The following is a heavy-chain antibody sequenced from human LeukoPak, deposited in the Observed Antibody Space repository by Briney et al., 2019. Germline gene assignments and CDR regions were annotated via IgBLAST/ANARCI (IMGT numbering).Heavy chain of an antibody. CDR2: ISGSGGST. Sequence: PGGSLRLSCAASGFTFSNYAMSWVRQAPGKGLEWVSAISGSGGSTYYADSVKGRFTISRDNSKSTLYLQMYSLRAEDTAVYYCAKDLSSGYSYGYINYWGQGTLVTVSS. CDR1: GFTFSNYA. V-gene: IGHV3-23*01. CDR3: AKDLSSGYSYGYINY. J-gene: IGHJ4*02. D-gene: IGHD5-18*01.